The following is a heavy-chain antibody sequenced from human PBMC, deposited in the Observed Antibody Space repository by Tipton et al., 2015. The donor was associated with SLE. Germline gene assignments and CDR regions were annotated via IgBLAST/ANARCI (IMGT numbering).Heavy chain of an antibody. CDR2: INHSGST. V-gene: IGHV4-34*01. CDR1: GGSFSGYY. Sequence: TLSLTCAVYGGSFSGYYWSWIRQPPGKGLEWIGEINHSGSTNYNPSLKSRVTISVDTSKNQFSLKLSSVTAADTAVYYCARVACRGRSCYSVYDALEIWDQWKMLAVSS. D-gene: IGHD2-15*01. CDR3: ARVACRGRSCYSVYDALEI. J-gene: IGHJ3*02.